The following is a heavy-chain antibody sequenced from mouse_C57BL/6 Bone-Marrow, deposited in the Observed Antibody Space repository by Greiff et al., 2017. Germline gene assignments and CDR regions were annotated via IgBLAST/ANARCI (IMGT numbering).Heavy chain of an antibody. CDR1: GFTFSDYG. V-gene: IGHV5-17*01. Sequence: DVHLVESGGGLVKPGGSLKLSCAASGFTFSDYGMHWVRQAPEKGLEWVAYISSGSSTIYYADTVKGRFTISRDNAKNTPFLQMTSLRSEDTAMYYCATYYYGSSYGYFDVWGTGTTVTVSS. D-gene: IGHD1-1*01. J-gene: IGHJ1*03. CDR3: ATYYYGSSYGYFDV. CDR2: ISSGSSTI.